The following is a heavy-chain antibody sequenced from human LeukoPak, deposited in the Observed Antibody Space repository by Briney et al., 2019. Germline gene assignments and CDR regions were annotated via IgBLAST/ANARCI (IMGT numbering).Heavy chain of an antibody. CDR3: AKTTAGHSSGRNPGWPVDY. V-gene: IGHV3-23*01. J-gene: IGHJ4*02. CDR1: GFTFNSYA. CDR2: VSGSGGIT. Sequence: GGSLRLSCAASGFTFNSYAMTWVRQAPGKGLEWVSHVSGSGGITYYADSVKGRFTIFRDNSKNTLYLQMDSLRAEDTAVYYCAKTTAGHSSGRNPGWPVDYWGQGTLVTVSS. D-gene: IGHD6-19*01.